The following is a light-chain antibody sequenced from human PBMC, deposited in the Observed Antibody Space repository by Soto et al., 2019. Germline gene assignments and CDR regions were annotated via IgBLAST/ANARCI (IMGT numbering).Light chain of an antibody. CDR3: QQYGNSLWT. CDR1: QTVNNNY. CDR2: GAS. Sequence: DIVLTQSPGTLSLSPGEIATLYFRASQTVNNNYLAWCQQKPGQAPRLLIYGASRRATGIPDRFRGSGSGTDFTLTISDVQPEDFALYYCQQYGNSLWTFGQGTKVDI. J-gene: IGKJ1*01. V-gene: IGKV3-20*01.